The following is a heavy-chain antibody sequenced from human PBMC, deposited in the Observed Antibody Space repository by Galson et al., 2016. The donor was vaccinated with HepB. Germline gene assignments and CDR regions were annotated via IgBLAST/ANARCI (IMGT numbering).Heavy chain of an antibody. CDR1: GFTVRSNY. V-gene: IGHV3-53*01. Sequence: SLRLSCAASGFTVRSNYMTWVRQAPGQGLQWVSVIYSGGYTYYADSVKGRFTISRDESKNTVYLQMNSLRAEDTALYYCARSYHDFWSGLGYWGRGTLVTVSS. CDR2: IYSGGYT. CDR3: ARSYHDFWSGLGY. J-gene: IGHJ4*02. D-gene: IGHD3-3*01.